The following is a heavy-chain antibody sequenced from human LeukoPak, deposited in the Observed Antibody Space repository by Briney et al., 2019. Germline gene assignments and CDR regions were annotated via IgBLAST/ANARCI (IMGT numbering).Heavy chain of an antibody. Sequence: SETLSLTCTVSGGSISSSSYYWGWIRQPPGKGLEWIGSIYYSGSTYYNPSLKSRVTISIDTSKNQFSLKLSSVTAADTAVYYCASPPYYGSGSAQFDYWGQGTLVTVSS. CDR3: ASPPYYGSGSAQFDY. CDR1: GGSISSSSYY. D-gene: IGHD3-10*01. CDR2: IYYSGST. J-gene: IGHJ4*02. V-gene: IGHV4-39*07.